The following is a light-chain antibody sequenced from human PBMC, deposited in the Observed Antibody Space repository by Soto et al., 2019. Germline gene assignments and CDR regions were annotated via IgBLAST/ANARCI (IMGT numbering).Light chain of an antibody. CDR3: QKYNSAPQT. V-gene: IGKV1-27*01. J-gene: IGKJ1*01. Sequence: DIEMTQSPSTLSGSVGDRGTIACLASQTISNYLAWYQQKPGKVPKLLIYAASTLQSGVPARFSGSGSGTDFTLTISSLQSEDFATYYCQKYNSAPQTFGQGTKVDIK. CDR1: QTISNY. CDR2: AAS.